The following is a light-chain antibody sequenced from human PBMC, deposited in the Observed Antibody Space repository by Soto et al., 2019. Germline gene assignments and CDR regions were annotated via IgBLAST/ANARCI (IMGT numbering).Light chain of an antibody. CDR2: DAS. CDR1: QGVSKY. V-gene: IGKV3-11*01. CDR3: QQCYSSPLT. J-gene: IGKJ4*01. Sequence: EIVLTQSPATLSLSPGERATLSCRASQGVSKYLAWYQQKPGQSPRLLIYDASNRATGIPARFSGSGSGTDFTLTISSLEPEDFATYYCQQCYSSPLTFGGGTKVEIK.